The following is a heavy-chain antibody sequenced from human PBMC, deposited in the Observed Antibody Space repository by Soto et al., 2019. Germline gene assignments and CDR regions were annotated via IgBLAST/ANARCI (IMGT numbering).Heavy chain of an antibody. V-gene: IGHV6-1*01. CDR2: TYYRSKWYN. CDR3: ERDLGSYYSFDY. CDR1: GDSVSSKSAA. J-gene: IGHJ4*02. Sequence: PSQTLSLTCAISGDSVSSKSAAWNWIRQSPSRGLEWLGRTYYRSKWYNDYAVSVKGRIIINPDTSKNHFSLQLNSVTPEDTAVYYCERDLGSYYSFDYWGQGTLVTVSS. D-gene: IGHD1-26*01.